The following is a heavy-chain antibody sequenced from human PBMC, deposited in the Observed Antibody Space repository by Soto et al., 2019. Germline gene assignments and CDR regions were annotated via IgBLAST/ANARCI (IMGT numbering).Heavy chain of an antibody. CDR3: TTDGGYDFCSGYYAPRNYYYYYGMDV. D-gene: IGHD3-3*01. V-gene: IGHV3-15*07. Sequence: GGSLRLSCAASGFTFSNAWMNWVRQAPGKGIEWVGRITSKTDGGTTDYAAPVQGRFTISRDDSKNTLYLQMNSLKTEYTAVYYCTTDGGYDFCSGYYAPRNYYYYYGMDVWGQGTTVTVSS. J-gene: IGHJ6*02. CDR1: GFTFSNAW. CDR2: ITSKTDGGTT.